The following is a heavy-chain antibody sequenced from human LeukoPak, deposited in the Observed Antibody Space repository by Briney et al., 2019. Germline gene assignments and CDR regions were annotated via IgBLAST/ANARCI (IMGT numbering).Heavy chain of an antibody. Sequence: GGALRLSCAGSGFTFRESAISSVRPAPGKGGEWVSLICFSGDNTYYADSMKSRCNISRDNSKDTLYLQMNSLRAEDTAIYYCARYCITSSCSSYSYYGMDVWGQGTTVTVSS. CDR2: ICFSGDNT. V-gene: IGHV3-23*01. CDR1: GFTFRESA. CDR3: ARYCITSSCSSYSYYGMDV. J-gene: IGHJ6*02. D-gene: IGHD1-14*01.